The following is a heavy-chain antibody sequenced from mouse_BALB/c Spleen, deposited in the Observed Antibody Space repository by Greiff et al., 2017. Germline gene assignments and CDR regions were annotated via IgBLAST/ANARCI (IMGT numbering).Heavy chain of an antibody. J-gene: IGHJ3*01. CDR1: GFTFSNYA. Sequence: EVMLVESGGGLVKPGGSLKLSCAASGFTFSNYAMSWVRQTPEKRLEWVASISSGGSTYYPDSVKGRFTISRDNARNILYLQMSSLRSEDTAMYYCARGGGYEEFAYWGQGTLVTVSA. V-gene: IGHV5-6-5*01. D-gene: IGHD2-3*01. CDR3: ARGGGYEEFAY. CDR2: ISSGGST.